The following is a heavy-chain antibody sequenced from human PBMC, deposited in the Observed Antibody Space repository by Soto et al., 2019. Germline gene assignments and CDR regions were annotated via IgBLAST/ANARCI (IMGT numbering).Heavy chain of an antibody. V-gene: IGHV3-48*02. CDR1: GFTFSSYS. CDR2: ISSSSSTI. J-gene: IGHJ6*04. Sequence: GGSLRLSCAASGFTFSSYSMNWVRQAPGKGLEWVSYISSSSSTIYYADSVKGRFTISRDNAKNSLYLQMNSLRDEDTAVYYCARESCIIPRPGGGMVVWGKGTTVTVSS. D-gene: IGHD3-16*01. CDR3: ARESCIIPRPGGGMVV.